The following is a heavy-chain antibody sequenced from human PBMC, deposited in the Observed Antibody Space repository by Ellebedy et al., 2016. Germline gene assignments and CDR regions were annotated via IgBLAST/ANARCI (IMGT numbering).Heavy chain of an antibody. V-gene: IGHV3-74*01. CDR1: GFTFSTYW. CDR2: INGDESTT. CDR3: VREKVSVTGTGYVDY. Sequence: GGSLRLSCAASGFTFSTYWMHWVRQAPGKGLVWVSLINGDESTTTYADSVKGRFTISRDNAKNTLYLQMNSLRAEDTAVYYCVREKVSVTGTGYVDYWGQGTLVTVSS. D-gene: IGHD6-19*01. J-gene: IGHJ4*02.